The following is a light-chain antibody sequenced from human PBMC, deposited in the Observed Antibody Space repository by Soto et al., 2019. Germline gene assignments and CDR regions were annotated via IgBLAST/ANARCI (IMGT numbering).Light chain of an antibody. J-gene: IGKJ4*01. CDR2: GVF. V-gene: IGKV3D-15*01. CDR3: QQYNDWPPLT. Sequence: SLDTQALPPGERPTLSCRASQSVSSYLAWYQQKPGQAPRLLIYGVFNRATGIPARFSGSGSGTEFTLTISSLQSGDFAVYYCQQYNDWPPLTFGGGTKVDIK. CDR1: QSVSSY.